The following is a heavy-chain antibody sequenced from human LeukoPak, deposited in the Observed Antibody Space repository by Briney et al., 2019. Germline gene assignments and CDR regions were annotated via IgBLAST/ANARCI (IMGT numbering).Heavy chain of an antibody. Sequence: PGGSLRLSCAASGFTFSSYAMHWVRQAPGKGLEWVAVISDDGSNKYYADSVKGRFTISRDNSKKTLYLQMNSLRAEDTAVYYCARAPLWFGGYYMDVWGKGTTVTVSS. CDR3: ARAPLWFGGYYMDV. V-gene: IGHV3-30*04. CDR1: GFTFSSYA. CDR2: ISDDGSNK. J-gene: IGHJ6*03. D-gene: IGHD3-10*01.